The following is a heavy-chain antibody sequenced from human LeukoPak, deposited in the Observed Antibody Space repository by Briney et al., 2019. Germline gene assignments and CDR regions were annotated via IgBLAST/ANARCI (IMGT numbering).Heavy chain of an antibody. CDR2: INPNSGGT. Sequence: ASVNVSCKASGYTFTGYYMHWVRQAPGQGLEWMGWINPNSGGTNYAQKFQGRVTMTRDTSISTAYMELSRLRSDDTAVYYCARGRLGTWFGELKAWGQGTLVTVPS. D-gene: IGHD3-10*01. CDR3: ARGRLGTWFGELKA. CDR1: GYTFTGYY. J-gene: IGHJ5*02. V-gene: IGHV1-2*02.